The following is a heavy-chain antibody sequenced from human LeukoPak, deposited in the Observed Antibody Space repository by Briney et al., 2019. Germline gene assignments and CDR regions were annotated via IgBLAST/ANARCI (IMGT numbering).Heavy chain of an antibody. CDR1: GGSFSGYY. CDR2: INHSGST. D-gene: IGHD2-15*01. V-gene: IGHV4-34*01. Sequence: PSETLSLTCAVYGGSFSGYYWSWIRQPPGKGLEWIGEINHSGSTKYNPYLTSRVTISVDTSKNQFSLKLSSVTAADTAVYYCARGGYCSGGSCYYNWFDPWGQGTLVTVSS. CDR3: ARGGYCSGGSCYYNWFDP. J-gene: IGHJ5*02.